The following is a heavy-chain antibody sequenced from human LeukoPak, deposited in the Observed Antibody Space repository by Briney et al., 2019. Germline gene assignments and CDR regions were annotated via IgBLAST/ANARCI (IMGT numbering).Heavy chain of an antibody. V-gene: IGHV3-30*02. D-gene: IGHD3-22*01. CDR2: IRYDGSNK. Sequence: GGSLRLSCAASGFTFSSYGMHWVRQAPGKGLEWVAFIRYDGSNKYYADSVKGRFTISRDNSKNTLYLQMSSLRAEDTAVYYCAKDLMIVVEDAFDIWGQGTMVTVSS. CDR3: AKDLMIVVEDAFDI. CDR1: GFTFSSYG. J-gene: IGHJ3*02.